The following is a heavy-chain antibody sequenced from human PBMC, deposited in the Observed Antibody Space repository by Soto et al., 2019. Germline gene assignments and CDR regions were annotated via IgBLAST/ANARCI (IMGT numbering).Heavy chain of an antibody. Sequence: QVRLVESGGGVAQPGRSLRLSCAGSGFSFRNYAIHWFRQAPGKRLEWVTVISFDGSSQDYADSVKGRFTISRDNSKNTEYLQSNRRREEDTSVYNCAGDKNAGGRYLGYNSFDPWGQGTLVIVSS. D-gene: IGHD1-26*01. J-gene: IGHJ5*02. CDR3: AGDKNAGGRYLGYNSFDP. CDR1: GFSFRNYA. V-gene: IGHV3-30-3*01. CDR2: ISFDGSSQ.